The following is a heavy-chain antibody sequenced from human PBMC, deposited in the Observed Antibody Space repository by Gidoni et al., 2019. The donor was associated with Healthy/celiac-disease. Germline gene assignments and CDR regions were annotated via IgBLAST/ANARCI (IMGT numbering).Heavy chain of an antibody. D-gene: IGHD5-12*01. CDR1: GFTFSNAW. Sequence: EVQLVESGRGLVKPGGSLRLSCASSGFTFSNAWMSWVRQGPGKGLEWVGRIKSKTDGGTKDYAAPVKGRFTISRDDSKNTLYLQMNSLKNEDTAVYYCTTRDGDGYRASDYWGQGTLVTVSS. CDR2: IKSKTDGGTK. CDR3: TTRDGDGYRASDY. V-gene: IGHV3-15*01. J-gene: IGHJ4*02.